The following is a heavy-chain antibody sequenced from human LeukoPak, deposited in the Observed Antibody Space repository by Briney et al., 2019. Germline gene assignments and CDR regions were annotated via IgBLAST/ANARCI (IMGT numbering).Heavy chain of an antibody. D-gene: IGHD3-10*01. V-gene: IGHV5-51*01. CDR2: IYPGDSDT. CDR1: GYSFTSYW. Sequence: GESLKISCKGSGYSFTSYWIGWVRQMPGKGLEWMGIIYPGDSDTRYSPSFQGQVTISADKSISTAYLQWSSLKASDTAMYYCARERVDTMVRGIAMDVWGQGTTVTVSS. J-gene: IGHJ6*02. CDR3: ARERVDTMVRGIAMDV.